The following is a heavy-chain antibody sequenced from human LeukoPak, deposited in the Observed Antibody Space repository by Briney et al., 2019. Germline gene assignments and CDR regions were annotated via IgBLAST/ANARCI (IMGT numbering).Heavy chain of an antibody. CDR3: ARTGPLWTFGGVIGCYFDY. D-gene: IGHD3-16*01. Sequence: SETLSLTCAVYGVSFSGYYWSWIRQPPGKGLEWIGEINHSGSTNYNPSLKSRVTISVDTSKNQFSLKLSSVTAADTAVYYCARTGPLWTFGGVIGCYFDYWGQGTLVTVSS. CDR1: GVSFSGYY. V-gene: IGHV4-34*01. J-gene: IGHJ4*02. CDR2: INHSGST.